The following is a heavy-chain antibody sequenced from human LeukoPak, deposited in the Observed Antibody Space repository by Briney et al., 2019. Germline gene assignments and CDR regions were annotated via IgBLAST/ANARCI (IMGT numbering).Heavy chain of an antibody. CDR1: VYSFPRYW. J-gene: IGHJ6*02. D-gene: IGHD3-10*01. Sequence: GESLKISRKGFVYSFPRYWIGWVRQMSGKGVEWMGIIYPSDSDTRYSPSFQGQVTISADKSINAAYMKWSSLKVSDTAMYYCASPIGGHGMDVWGQGTTVTVSS. CDR3: ASPIGGHGMDV. V-gene: IGHV5-51*01. CDR2: IYPSDSDT.